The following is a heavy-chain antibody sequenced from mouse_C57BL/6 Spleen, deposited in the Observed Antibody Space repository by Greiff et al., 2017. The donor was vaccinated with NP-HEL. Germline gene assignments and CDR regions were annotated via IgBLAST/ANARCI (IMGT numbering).Heavy chain of an antibody. D-gene: IGHD2-3*01. CDR3: ARQWLLKAWLAY. Sequence: VQLQQSGAELMKPGASVKLSCKATGYTFTGYWIEWVKQRPGHGLEWIGEILPGSGSTNYNEKFKGKATFTADTSSNTDYMQLSSLTTEDSAIYYCARQWLLKAWLAYWGQGTLVTVSA. CDR2: ILPGSGST. J-gene: IGHJ3*01. V-gene: IGHV1-9*01. CDR1: GYTFTGYW.